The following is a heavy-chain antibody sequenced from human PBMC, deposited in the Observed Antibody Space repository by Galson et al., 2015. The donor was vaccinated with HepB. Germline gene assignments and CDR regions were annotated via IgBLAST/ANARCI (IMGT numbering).Heavy chain of an antibody. J-gene: IGHJ4*02. CDR3: AREEDCSGTGCHSV. CDR1: GFTFGDYA. V-gene: IGHV3-49*03. CDR2: IRSKTYGGTK. Sequence: SLRLSCAASGFTFGDYAMSWFRQAPGKGLEWVGFIRSKTYGGTKEHAAAVKGRFTVSRDDSKSIAYLQMSRLRTGDTAVYYCAREEDCSGTGCHSVWGQGTLVTVSS. D-gene: IGHD2-15*01.